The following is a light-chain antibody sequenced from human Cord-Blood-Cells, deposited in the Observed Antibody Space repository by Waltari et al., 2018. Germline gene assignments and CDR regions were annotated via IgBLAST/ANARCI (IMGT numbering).Light chain of an antibody. CDR1: SRGVGSSSH. CDR3: CSYAGSSTWV. J-gene: IGLJ3*02. Sequence: QSALTQPGSVAGSPGQSITTSCTGTSRGVGSSSHVSWYQQHPGKAPKLMIYEGSKWPSGVSNRFSGSKSGNTASLTISGLQAEDEADYYCCSYAGSSTWVFGGGTKLTVL. V-gene: IGLV2-23*01. CDR2: EGS.